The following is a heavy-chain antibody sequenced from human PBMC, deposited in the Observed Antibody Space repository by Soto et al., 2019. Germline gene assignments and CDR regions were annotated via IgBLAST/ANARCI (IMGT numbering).Heavy chain of an antibody. CDR2: ISYDGSNK. D-gene: IGHD3-10*01. Sequence: GGSLRLSCAASGFTFSSYAMHWVRQAPGKGLEWVAVISYDGSNKYYAESVKGRFTISRDNSKNTLYLQMNSLRAEDTAVYYCARAHGLGQMYYYGSGIPYWGQGTLVTVSS. CDR3: ARAHGLGQMYYYGSGIPY. J-gene: IGHJ4*02. V-gene: IGHV3-30-3*01. CDR1: GFTFSSYA.